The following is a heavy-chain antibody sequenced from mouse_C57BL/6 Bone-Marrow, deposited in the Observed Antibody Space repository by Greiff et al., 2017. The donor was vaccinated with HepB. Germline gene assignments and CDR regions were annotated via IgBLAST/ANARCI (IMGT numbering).Heavy chain of an antibody. CDR1: GFSLTSYA. CDR3: ARKKIYYYGSSYWYFDV. CDR2: IWTGGGT. Sequence: QVQLQQSGPGLVAPSQSLSITCTVSGFSLTSYAISWVRQPPGKGLEWLGVIWTGGGTNYNSALKSRLSISKDNSKSQVFLKMNSLQTDDTARYYCARKKIYYYGSSYWYFDVWGTGTTVTVSS. J-gene: IGHJ1*03. V-gene: IGHV2-9-1*01. D-gene: IGHD1-1*01.